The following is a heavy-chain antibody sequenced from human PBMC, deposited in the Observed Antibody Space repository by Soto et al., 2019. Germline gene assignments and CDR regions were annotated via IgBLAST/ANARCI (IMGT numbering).Heavy chain of an antibody. D-gene: IGHD6-19*01. CDR2: IKSETDGGTI. CDR3: TPLALKYNSDWYPLSD. CDR1: GFTFSNVW. J-gene: IGHJ4*02. Sequence: EVQLVESGGGLVKPGGSLRLSCAGSGFTFSNVWMNWVRQAPGKGLEWDGRIKSETDGGTIDYAAPVKGRFTISRDDSNNTLYLQMNSLKTEDTATYYCTPLALKYNSDWYPLSDWGQGTRVTVSS. V-gene: IGHV3-15*07.